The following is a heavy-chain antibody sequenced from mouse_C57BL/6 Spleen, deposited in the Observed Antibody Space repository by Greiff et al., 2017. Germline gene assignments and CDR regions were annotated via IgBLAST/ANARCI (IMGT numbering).Heavy chain of an antibody. Sequence: QVQLQQPGAELVRPGSSVKLSCKASGYTFTSYWMHWVKQRPIQGLEWIGNIDPSDSETHYNQKFKDKATLTVDKSYSTASMQRSSLTSEDSAVYYCARLYDGYRNVAMDYWGQGTSVTVSS. J-gene: IGHJ4*01. CDR2: IDPSDSET. D-gene: IGHD2-3*01. CDR1: GYTFTSYW. CDR3: ARLYDGYRNVAMDY. V-gene: IGHV1-52*01.